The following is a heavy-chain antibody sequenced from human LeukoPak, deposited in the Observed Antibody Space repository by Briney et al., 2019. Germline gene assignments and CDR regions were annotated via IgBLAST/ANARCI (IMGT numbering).Heavy chain of an antibody. CDR2: IIPIFGTA. D-gene: IGHD1-14*01. CDR3: ASGSPHLREPDY. Sequence: GSSVKVSCKASGGTFSSYAISWVRQAPGQGLEWMGGIIPIFGTANYAQKFQGRVTITADESTSTAYMELSSLRSEDAAVYYCASGSPHLREPDYWGQGTLVTVSS. J-gene: IGHJ4*02. CDR1: GGTFSSYA. V-gene: IGHV1-69*01.